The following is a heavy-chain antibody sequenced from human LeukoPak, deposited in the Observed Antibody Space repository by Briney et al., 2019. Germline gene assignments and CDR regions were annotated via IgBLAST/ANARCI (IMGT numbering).Heavy chain of an antibody. CDR2: INPNSGDT. J-gene: IGHJ4*02. D-gene: IGHD1-20*01. CDR3: AREITGMIGPTDY. Sequence: GASVKVSCKASGYTFSGYYVHWVRQAPGQGLQWMGWINPNSGDTNHAQKFQGRVTMTRDTSISTAYMELSRLTSDDTAVYYCAREITGMIGPTDYWSQGTLVTVSS. CDR1: GYTFSGYY. V-gene: IGHV1-2*02.